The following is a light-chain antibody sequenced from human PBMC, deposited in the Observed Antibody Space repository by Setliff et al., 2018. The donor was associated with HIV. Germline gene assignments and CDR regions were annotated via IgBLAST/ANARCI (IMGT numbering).Light chain of an antibody. CDR1: SSDVGSYNF. CDR2: QVN. J-gene: IGLJ1*01. V-gene: IGLV2-23*02. Sequence: QSALTQPASVSGSPGQSFTISCTGSSSDVGSYNFVSWYQQHPGKAPKLMIYQVNKRPSGVSNRFSGSKSGNTASLTISGLQAEDETDYYCCSYAGTNTYVFGTGTKVTVL. CDR3: CSYAGTNTYV.